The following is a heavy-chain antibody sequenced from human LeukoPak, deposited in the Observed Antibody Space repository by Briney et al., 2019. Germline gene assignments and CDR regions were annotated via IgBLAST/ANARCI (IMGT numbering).Heavy chain of an antibody. Sequence: GASVKVSCKASGYPFTGYYLHWVRQAPGQGLEWMGWIDPDSGGTNYAQKFQGRVTMTRDTSINTVYMELSRLRFDDTAVYYCTRDKPFDYWGQGTLVTVSS. CDR3: TRDKPFDY. CDR1: GYPFTGYY. J-gene: IGHJ4*02. V-gene: IGHV1-2*02. CDR2: IDPDSGGT.